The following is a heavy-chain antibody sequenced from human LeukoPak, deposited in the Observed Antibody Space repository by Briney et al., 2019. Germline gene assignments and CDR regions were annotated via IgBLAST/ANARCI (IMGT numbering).Heavy chain of an antibody. V-gene: IGHV3-21*01. CDR2: ISSSSSYI. CDR1: GFTFSSYS. CDR3: ARDLYYDFWSTYYYYYMDV. D-gene: IGHD3-3*01. J-gene: IGHJ6*03. Sequence: TGGSLRLPCAASGFTFSSYSMNWVRQAPGKGLEWVSSISSSSSYIYYADSVKGRFTISRDNAKNSLYLQMNSLRAEDTAVYYCARDLYYDFWSTYYYYYMDVWGKGTTATVSS.